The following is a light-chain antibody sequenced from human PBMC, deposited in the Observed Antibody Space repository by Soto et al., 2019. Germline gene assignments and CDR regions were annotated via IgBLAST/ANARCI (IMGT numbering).Light chain of an antibody. J-gene: IGLJ1*01. Sequence: QSALTQPPSVSGSPGQSVTISCTGTSSDVGSYNRVSWYQQPPGTAPKLMIYEVSNRPSGVPDRFSGSKSGNTASLTISGLRAEDEADYYCSSYTSSSIYVFGTGTKVTVL. CDR2: EVS. CDR3: SSYTSSSIYV. CDR1: SSDVGSYNR. V-gene: IGLV2-18*02.